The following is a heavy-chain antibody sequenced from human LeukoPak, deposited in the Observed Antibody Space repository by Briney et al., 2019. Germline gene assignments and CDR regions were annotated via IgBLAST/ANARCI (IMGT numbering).Heavy chain of an antibody. V-gene: IGHV3-23*01. D-gene: IGHD2-15*01. CDR1: GFTFSSDA. CDR3: ARYCSGGSCYSLHYYYGLDV. Sequence: GGSLRLSCAASGFTFSSDAMSWVRQAPGKGLEWVSALTDSGGSTYYTNPVKGRFTISRDNSKNTLYLQMNSLRAEDTAVYYCARYCSGGSCYSLHYYYGLDVWGQGTTVTVSS. J-gene: IGHJ6*02. CDR2: LTDSGGST.